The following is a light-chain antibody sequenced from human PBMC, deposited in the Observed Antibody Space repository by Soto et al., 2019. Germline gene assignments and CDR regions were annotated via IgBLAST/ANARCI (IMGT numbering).Light chain of an antibody. Sequence: QSVLTQPASVSGSPGQAITISCSGTSSDVGAFNYVSWYQQHPGKAPKLMIYDVSNRPSGVSNRFSGSKSGNTASLTISGLRAEDEADYDCNSYTSNNTSVCGTGTKLNVL. J-gene: IGLJ1*01. CDR2: DVS. V-gene: IGLV2-14*03. CDR1: SSDVGAFNY. CDR3: NSYTSNNTSV.